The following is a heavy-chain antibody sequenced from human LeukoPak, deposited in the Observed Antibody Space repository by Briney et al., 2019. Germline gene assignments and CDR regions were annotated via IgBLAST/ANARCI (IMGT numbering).Heavy chain of an antibody. CDR2: ISCDGSNK. V-gene: IGHV3-30*04. J-gene: IGHJ4*02. CDR1: GFTFSSYA. Sequence: PGRSLRLSCAASGFTFSSYAMHWVRQAPGKGLEWVAVISCDGSNKYYADSVKGRFTISRDNSKNTLYLQMNSLRAEDTAVYYCAIMRGTSSIDYWGQGTLVTVSS. CDR3: AIMRGTSSIDY. D-gene: IGHD2-2*01.